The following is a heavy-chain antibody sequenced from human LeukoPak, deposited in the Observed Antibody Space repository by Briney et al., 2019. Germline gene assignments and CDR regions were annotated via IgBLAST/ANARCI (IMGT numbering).Heavy chain of an antibody. V-gene: IGHV3-43*02. CDR1: GFTFDDYA. Sequence: PGGSLRLSCAASGFTFDDYAMHWVRQAPGKGLEWVSLTSGDGGSTYYADSVKGRFTISRDNSKNSLYLQMNSLRTEDTALYYCAKDLTRGSGWPIDYWGQGTLVTVSS. CDR2: TSGDGGST. J-gene: IGHJ4*02. D-gene: IGHD6-19*01. CDR3: AKDLTRGSGWPIDY.